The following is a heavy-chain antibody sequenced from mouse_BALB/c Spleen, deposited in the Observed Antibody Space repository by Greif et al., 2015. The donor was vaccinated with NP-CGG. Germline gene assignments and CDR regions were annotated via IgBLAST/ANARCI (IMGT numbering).Heavy chain of an antibody. J-gene: IGHJ2*01. V-gene: IGHV3-6*02. D-gene: IGHD1-2*01. CDR1: GYSITSGYY. CDR2: ISYDGSN. Sequence: EVKLMESGPGLVKPSQSLSLTCSVTGYSITSGYYWNWIRQFPGNKLEWMGYISYDGSNNYNPSLKNRISITRDTSKNQFFLKLSSVTTEDTATYYCASNYGYYFDYWGQGTTLTVSS. CDR3: ASNYGYYFDY.